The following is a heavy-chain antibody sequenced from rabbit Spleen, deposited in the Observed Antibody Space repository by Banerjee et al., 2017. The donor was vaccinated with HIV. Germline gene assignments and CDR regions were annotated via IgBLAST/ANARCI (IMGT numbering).Heavy chain of an antibody. J-gene: IGHJ4*01. V-gene: IGHV1S40*01. CDR2: AYAGSSGST. Sequence: QSLEESGGGLVKPGASLTLTCKASGFSFNSGYDMCWVRQAPGKGLEWVACAYAGSSGSTYSATWAKGRFTISKSSSTTVSLQMTGLTAADTATYFCVRDQAGDAGYGPYYFNLWGPGTLVTVS. D-gene: IGHD4-2*01. CDR3: VRDQAGDAGYGPYYFNL. CDR1: GFSFNSGYD.